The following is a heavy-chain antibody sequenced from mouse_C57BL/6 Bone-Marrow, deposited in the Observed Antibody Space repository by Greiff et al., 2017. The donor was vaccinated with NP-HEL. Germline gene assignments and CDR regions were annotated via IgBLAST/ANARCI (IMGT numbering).Heavy chain of an antibody. Sequence: EVKLVESGGGLVKPGGSLKLSCAASGFTFSSYTMSWVRQTPEKRLEWVATISGGGGNTYYPDSVTGRFTISRDNAKNTLYLQMSSRRSEDTALYYCARHDDYDRSYAMDYWGQGTSVTVSS. D-gene: IGHD2-4*01. CDR3: ARHDDYDRSYAMDY. J-gene: IGHJ4*01. CDR1: GFTFSSYT. V-gene: IGHV5-9*01. CDR2: ISGGGGNT.